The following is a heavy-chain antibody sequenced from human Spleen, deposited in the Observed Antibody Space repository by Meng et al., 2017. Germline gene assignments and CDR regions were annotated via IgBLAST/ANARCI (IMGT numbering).Heavy chain of an antibody. V-gene: IGHV4-31*01. CDR2: IYYSGST. D-gene: IGHD2-21*02. CDR3: AGGAVVTLIFYHAMDV. CDR1: GDSISSGGYY. J-gene: IGHJ6*02. Sequence: SETLSLTCSVSGDSISSGGYYWSWVRQHAGKGLEWTGYIYYSGSTYYIPALKSLVIISLKLTSVTAADTAVYYCAGGAVVTLIFYHAMDVWGQGTTVTVSS.